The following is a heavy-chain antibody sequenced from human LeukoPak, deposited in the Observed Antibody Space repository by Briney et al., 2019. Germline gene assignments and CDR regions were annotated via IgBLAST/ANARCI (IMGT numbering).Heavy chain of an antibody. J-gene: IGHJ4*02. Sequence: SETLSLTCTVSGGSISSYYWSWIRQPPGKGLEWIGYIYYSGSTNYNPSLKSRVTISVDTSKNQFSLKLSSVTAADTAVYYCARASPLRVFDYWGQGTLVTVSS. V-gene: IGHV4-59*01. D-gene: IGHD2-21*02. CDR1: GGSISSYY. CDR2: IYYSGST. CDR3: ARASPLRVFDY.